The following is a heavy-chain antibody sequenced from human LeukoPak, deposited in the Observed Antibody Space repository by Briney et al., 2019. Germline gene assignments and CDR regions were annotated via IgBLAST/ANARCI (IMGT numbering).Heavy chain of an antibody. CDR1: GGSISSGGYS. J-gene: IGHJ4*02. V-gene: IGHV4-30-2*01. CDR3: ARDIYDSSGYYHDY. D-gene: IGHD3-22*01. Sequence: SETLSLTCAVSGGSISSGGYSWGWIRQPPGKGLGWIGYIYHSGRTYYNPSIKCRVAISVARSKNQFSLKLSSVTAADTAVYYCARDIYDSSGYYHDYWGQGTLVTVYS. CDR2: IYHSGRT.